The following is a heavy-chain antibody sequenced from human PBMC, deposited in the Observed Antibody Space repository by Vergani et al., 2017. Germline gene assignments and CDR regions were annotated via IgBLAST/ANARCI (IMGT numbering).Heavy chain of an antibody. CDR1: GFTFGDYA. CDR3: SRQGGRGASWAFEI. V-gene: IGHV3-49*04. D-gene: IGHD3-16*01. J-gene: IGHJ3*02. Sequence: EVQLVESGGGLVQPGRSLRLSCTASGFTFGDYAMSWVRQAPGQGLEWVGFIRSKAYGGTTAYAASVKGRFTISRDDSKSIAYLQMNSLKTEDTAVYYCSRQGGRGASWAFEIWGQGTMVTVSS. CDR2: IRSKAYGGTT.